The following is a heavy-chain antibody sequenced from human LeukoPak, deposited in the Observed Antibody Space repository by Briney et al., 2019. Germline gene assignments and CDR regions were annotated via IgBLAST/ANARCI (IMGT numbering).Heavy chain of an antibody. CDR3: AKDIRGYSYGPFDY. V-gene: IGHV3-33*06. CDR1: GFTFSSYG. Sequence: GGSLRLSCAASGFTFSSYGMHWVRQAPGKGLEWVAVIWYDGSNKYYADSVKGRFTISRDNSKNTLHLQMNSLRAEDTAVYYCAKDIRGYSYGPFDYWGQGTLVTVSS. D-gene: IGHD5-18*01. J-gene: IGHJ4*02. CDR2: IWYDGSNK.